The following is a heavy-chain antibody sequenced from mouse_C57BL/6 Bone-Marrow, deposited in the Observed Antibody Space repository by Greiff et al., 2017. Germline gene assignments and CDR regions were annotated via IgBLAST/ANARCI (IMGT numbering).Heavy chain of an antibody. CDR2: IYPRSGNT. CDR3: ARGGSITTVVASDYFDY. Sequence: QVQLQQSGAELARPGASVKLSCKASGYTFTSYGISWVKQRTGQGLEWIGEIYPRSGNTYYNEKFKGKATLTADKSSSTAYMELRSLTSEDSAVYFCARGGSITTVVASDYFDYWGQGTTLTVSS. D-gene: IGHD1-1*01. CDR1: GYTFTSYG. V-gene: IGHV1-81*01. J-gene: IGHJ2*01.